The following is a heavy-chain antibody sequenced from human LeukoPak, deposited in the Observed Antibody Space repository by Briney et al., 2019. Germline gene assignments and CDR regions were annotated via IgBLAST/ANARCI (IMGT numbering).Heavy chain of an antibody. D-gene: IGHD6-19*01. Sequence: GGSLRLSCAASGITFSSYAMHWVRQAPGKGLEYVSSISSNGGNTYYANSVKGRFTISRDNSKNTLYLQMGSLRAEDMAVYYCARIRGGWYFDYWGQGTLVTVSS. V-gene: IGHV3-64*01. J-gene: IGHJ4*02. CDR2: ISSNGGNT. CDR1: GITFSSYA. CDR3: ARIRGGWYFDY.